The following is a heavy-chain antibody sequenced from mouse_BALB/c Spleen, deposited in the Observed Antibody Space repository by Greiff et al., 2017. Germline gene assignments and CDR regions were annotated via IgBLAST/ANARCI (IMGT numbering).Heavy chain of an antibody. J-gene: IGHJ4*01. CDR1: GFSLTSYG. D-gene: IGHD2-14*01. CDR2: IWSGGST. V-gene: IGHV2-4-1*01. Sequence: VKVVESGPGLVQPSQSLSITCTVSGFSLTSYGVHWVRQSPGKGLEWLGVIWSGGSTDYNAAFISRLSISKDNSKSQVFFKMNSLQADDTAIYYCASKRYYYAMDYWGQGTSVTVSS. CDR3: ASKRYYYAMDY.